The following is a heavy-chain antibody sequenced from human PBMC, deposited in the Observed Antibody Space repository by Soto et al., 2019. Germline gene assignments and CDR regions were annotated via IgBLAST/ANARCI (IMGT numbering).Heavy chain of an antibody. J-gene: IGHJ3*02. CDR2: ISGSGSST. D-gene: IGHD4-17*01. CDR3: AHPRGYGVFDAYDI. CDR1: TSTFSNYA. Sequence: TGGSLRLSCAASTSTFSNYAMTWVRQAPGKGLEWVSAISGSGSSTHYADSVKGRFFISRDNSKNTLYVQMHRLRVEDTAVYYCAHPRGYGVFDAYDIWGQGTMVTVSS. V-gene: IGHV3-23*01.